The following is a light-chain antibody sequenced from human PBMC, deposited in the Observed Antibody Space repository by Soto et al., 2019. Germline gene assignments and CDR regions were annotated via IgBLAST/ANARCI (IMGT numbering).Light chain of an antibody. J-gene: IGKJ3*01. CDR3: QQYGSSPFT. CDR2: GAS. CDR1: QRVSSSY. V-gene: IGKV3-20*01. Sequence: EIVLTQSPGTLSLSPGERATLSCRASQRVSSSYLAWYQQKPGQAPRLLIYGASSRATGIPDRFSGSGSGTDFTFAISRLEPEDLAVYYCQQYGSSPFTSGPGTKVDIK.